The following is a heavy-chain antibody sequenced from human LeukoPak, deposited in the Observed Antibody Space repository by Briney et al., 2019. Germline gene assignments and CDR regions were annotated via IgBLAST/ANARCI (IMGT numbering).Heavy chain of an antibody. V-gene: IGHV4-61*02. J-gene: IGHJ4*02. Sequence: PSQTLSLTCTVSGGSISSGSYYWSCIRQPAGKGLEWIGRIYTSGSTNYNPSLKSRVTISVDTSKNQFSLKLSSVTAADTAVYYCARGRMGAVASHDCWGQGTLVTVSS. D-gene: IGHD6-19*01. CDR3: ARGRMGAVASHDC. CDR1: GGSISSGSYY. CDR2: IYTSGST.